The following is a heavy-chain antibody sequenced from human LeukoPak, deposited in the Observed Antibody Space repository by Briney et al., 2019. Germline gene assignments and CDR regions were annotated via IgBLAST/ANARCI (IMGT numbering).Heavy chain of an antibody. J-gene: IGHJ3*01. D-gene: IGHD1-26*01. CDR3: AHSKRGGGYYINAFAV. V-gene: IGHV4-59*01. CDR1: GASTIAFY. CDR2: SYSGGNA. Sequence: PSETLSLTCTVSGASTIAFYWSWIRQSPGKGLEWVGYSYSGGNANYNPSLKSRVTITIDTSENQFSLRLTSVTAADTAVYFCAHSKRGGGYYINAFAVWGQGALVTISS.